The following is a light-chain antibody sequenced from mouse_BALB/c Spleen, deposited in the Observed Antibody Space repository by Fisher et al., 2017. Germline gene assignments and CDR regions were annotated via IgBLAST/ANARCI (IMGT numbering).Light chain of an antibody. CDR1: SSVSY. CDR3: QQGSSSPFT. Sequence: IVITQSPAIMSASPGEKVTMTCSASSSVSYMHWYQQKSGTSPKRWIYDTSKLASGVPARFSGSGSESSYTLTISCMQDEVAATYYCQQGSSSPFTFGSGTKLEIK. CDR2: DTS. V-gene: IGKV4-59*01. J-gene: IGKJ4*01.